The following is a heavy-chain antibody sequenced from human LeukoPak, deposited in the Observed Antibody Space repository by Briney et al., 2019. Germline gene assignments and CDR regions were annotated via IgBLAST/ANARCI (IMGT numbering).Heavy chain of an antibody. CDR2: IYSGGST. V-gene: IGHV3-53*01. J-gene: IGHJ4*02. CDR1: GFTVSSNY. D-gene: IGHD6-13*01. Sequence: GSLRLSCAASGFTVSSNYMSWVRPAPGKGLEWVSVIYSGGSTYYADSVKGRFTISRDNSKNTLYLQMNSLRAEDTAVYYCARGVIAADRLDYWGQGTLVTVSS. CDR3: ARGVIAADRLDY.